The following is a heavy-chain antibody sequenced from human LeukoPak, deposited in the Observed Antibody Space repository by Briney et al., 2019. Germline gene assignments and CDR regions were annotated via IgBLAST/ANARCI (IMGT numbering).Heavy chain of an antibody. CDR3: ASNRIAARLYYFGY. D-gene: IGHD6-13*01. CDR2: IKQDGSQK. CDR1: GFTFSSYW. J-gene: IGHJ4*02. V-gene: IGHV3-7*01. Sequence: GGSLRLSCAASGFTFSSYWMNWVRQAPGKGLEWVASIKQDGSQKSYVDSVKGRFTISRDNAKNSLSLQMDSLRAEGTAVYYCASNRIAARLYYFGYWGQGTLVTVSS.